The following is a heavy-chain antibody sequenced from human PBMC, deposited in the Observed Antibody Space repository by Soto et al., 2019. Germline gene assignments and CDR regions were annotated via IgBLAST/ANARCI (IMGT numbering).Heavy chain of an antibody. CDR3: ARDSGIAAAALYYYIMDV. D-gene: IGHD6-13*01. CDR2: ISSSSSTI. V-gene: IGHV3-48*02. J-gene: IGHJ6*02. CDR1: GFIFSDFS. Sequence: GSLRLSCAASGFIFSDFSMNWVRQAPGKGLEWVSYISSSSSTIHYADSVKGRFTISRDNAKNSLYLQMNSLRDEDTAVYYCARDSGIAAAALYYYIMDVWGQGTTVTVSS.